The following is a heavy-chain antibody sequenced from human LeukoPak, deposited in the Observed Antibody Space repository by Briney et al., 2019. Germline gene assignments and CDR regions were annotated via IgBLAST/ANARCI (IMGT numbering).Heavy chain of an antibody. J-gene: IGHJ3*02. CDR2: IYNDGRT. CDR1: GFTFSNAW. V-gene: IGHV3-53*01. CDR3: ARGLFLSGYLDAFDI. Sequence: GGSLRLSCAASGFTFSNAWMRWVPQAPGKGLEWVSLIYNDGRTYYADSVKGRCTISRDNLKNVLYLQMNSLKVEDTALYYCARGLFLSGYLDAFDIWGQGTVVTVSS. D-gene: IGHD3-22*01.